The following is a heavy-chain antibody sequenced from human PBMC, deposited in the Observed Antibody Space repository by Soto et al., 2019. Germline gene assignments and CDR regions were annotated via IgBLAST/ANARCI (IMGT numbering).Heavy chain of an antibody. D-gene: IGHD3-22*01. J-gene: IGHJ6*02. V-gene: IGHV3-9*01. Sequence: PGGSLRLSCAASGFIFDDYAMHWVRQVPGKGLEWVSAISWNSGTIAYADSVKGRFTISRDNAKNSLYLQMNSLRSEDTALYYCANDSEGSSGWYGMDFWGQGTTVTVSS. CDR3: ANDSEGSSGWYGMDF. CDR2: ISWNSGTI. CDR1: GFIFDDYA.